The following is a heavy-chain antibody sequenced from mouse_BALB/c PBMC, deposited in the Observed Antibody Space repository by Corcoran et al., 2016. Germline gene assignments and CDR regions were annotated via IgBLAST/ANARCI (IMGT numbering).Heavy chain of an antibody. J-gene: IGHJ1*01. CDR1: GFNIKDTY. Sequence: EDQLQQSAAEIVKRGASVKLSCAASGFNIKDTYMRWVQQRPEQGLGWIGRIDPANGNTKYDPKFQGKATITADTSSNTAYLQLSSLTSEDTAVYYCARWDWSLDVLGAGTTVPVSS. CDR2: IDPANGNT. V-gene: IGHV14-3*02. CDR3: ARWDWSLDV.